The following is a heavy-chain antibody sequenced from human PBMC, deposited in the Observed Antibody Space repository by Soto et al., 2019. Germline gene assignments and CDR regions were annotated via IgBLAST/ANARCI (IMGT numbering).Heavy chain of an antibody. CDR3: AKEVIAARPYYFDH. D-gene: IGHD6-6*01. CDR2: ISASGAYT. Sequence: DVQLVGSGGGLVNLGGSLRLSCAASGFTFNNYAVSWARQTPGKGLEWVATISASGAYTFYADSVKGRFTISRDNSQNTLFLHMRSLRAGDTATYYCAKEVIAARPYYFDHWGQGTLVTVSS. V-gene: IGHV3-23*04. J-gene: IGHJ4*02. CDR1: GFTFNNYA.